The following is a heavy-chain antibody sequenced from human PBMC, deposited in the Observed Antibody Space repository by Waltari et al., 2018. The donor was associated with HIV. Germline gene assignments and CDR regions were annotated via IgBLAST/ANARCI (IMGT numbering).Heavy chain of an antibody. CDR1: GFTSSRYS. J-gene: IGHJ6*02. CDR2: ISSSSSTI. V-gene: IGHV3-48*04. Sequence: EVQLVESGGGLVQPGGSLRLSCAASGFTSSRYSMNWVRQAPGKGLEWVSYISSSSSTIYYADSVKGRFTISRDNAKNSLYLQMNSLRAEDTAVYYCARDDYGMDVWGQGTTVTVSS. CDR3: ARDDYGMDV.